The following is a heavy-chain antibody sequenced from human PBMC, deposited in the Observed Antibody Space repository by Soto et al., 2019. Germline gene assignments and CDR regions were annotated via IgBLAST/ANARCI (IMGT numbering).Heavy chain of an antibody. CDR1: GFTFSNAW. CDR2: IKSKTEGGTT. D-gene: IGHD3-22*01. Sequence: GGSLRLSCAASGFTFSNAWMNWVRQAPGKGLEWVGRIKSKTEGGTTYYSAPVKGRFTISRDDSKNTLYLQMNSLKTEDTAVYYCTTEESSAVAFHIWGQGTMVTVSS. V-gene: IGHV3-15*07. CDR3: TTEESSAVAFHI. J-gene: IGHJ3*02.